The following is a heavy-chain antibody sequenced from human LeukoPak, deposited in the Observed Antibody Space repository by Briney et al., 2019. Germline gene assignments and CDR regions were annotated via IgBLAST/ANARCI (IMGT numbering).Heavy chain of an antibody. CDR2: INPNSGGT. CDR1: GYTFTGYY. D-gene: IGHD3-10*01. CDR3: ARLPYTXXXGVDDXXXI. J-gene: IGHJ3*02. Sequence: ASVKVSCKASGYTFTGYYMHWVRQAPGQGLEWMGWINPNSGGTNYAQKFQGRVTMTRDRFIRTGYMEMSRLRYDDTAVYYCARLPYTXXXGVDDXXXIWGQGXXXTV. V-gene: IGHV1-2*02.